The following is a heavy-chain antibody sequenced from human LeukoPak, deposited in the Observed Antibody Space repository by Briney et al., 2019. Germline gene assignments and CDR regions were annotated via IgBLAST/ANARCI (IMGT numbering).Heavy chain of an antibody. J-gene: IGHJ4*02. CDR1: GFNFSTFG. CDR2: ILYDGTNK. D-gene: IGHD3-16*01. CDR3: AKVDTAFAGAVWGLGEFVDY. V-gene: IGHV3-30*18. Sequence: GGSLRLSCAASGFNFSTFGMHWVRQAPGKGLEWVAFILYDGTNKFHADSVKGRFTISRDNSKNTLYLEMNSLRVEDTAIYYCAKVDTAFAGAVWGLGEFVDYWGQGTLVTVSS.